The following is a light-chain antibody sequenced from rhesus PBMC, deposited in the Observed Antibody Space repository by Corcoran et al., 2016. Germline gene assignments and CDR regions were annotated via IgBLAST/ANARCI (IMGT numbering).Light chain of an antibody. CDR3: LQYSSSPYS. J-gene: IGKJ2*01. CDR1: QRISSW. V-gene: IGKV1-22*01. Sequence: DIQMTQSPSSLSASVGDTVTITCRASQRISSWLDWYQQRPGKAPKLLIYKASSLQSGVPSRFSGSGSRTDFTLTISSLQPEDFATYYCLQYSSSPYSFGQGTKVEIK. CDR2: KAS.